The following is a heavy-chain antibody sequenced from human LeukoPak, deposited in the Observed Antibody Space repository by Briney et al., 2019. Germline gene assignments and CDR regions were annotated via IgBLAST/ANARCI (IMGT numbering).Heavy chain of an antibody. CDR2: IIPIFGIA. CDR1: GGTFSSYA. CDR3: ARGRVGANDYFDY. D-gene: IGHD1-26*01. J-gene: IGHJ4*02. V-gene: IGHV1-69*05. Sequence: SVKVSCKASGGTFSSYAISWVRQAPGQGLEWMGGIIPIFGIANYAQKFQGRVTITTDESTSTAYMELSSLRSEDTAVYYCARGRVGANDYFDYWGQGTLVTVSS.